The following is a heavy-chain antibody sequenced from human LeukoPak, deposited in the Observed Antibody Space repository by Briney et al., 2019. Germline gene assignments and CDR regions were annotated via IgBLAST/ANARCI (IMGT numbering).Heavy chain of an antibody. D-gene: IGHD3-10*01. CDR3: ARDHRGSNH. J-gene: IGHJ5*02. Sequence: GGSLRLSCAVSGITFSRFWMSWVRQAPGKGLEWVANIKGDGSEKNYVDSVRGRFTISRDNAKNSVFLQMNSLRAEDTAVYYCARDHRGSNHWGQGTLVTVSS. CDR1: GITFSRFW. CDR2: IKGDGSEK. V-gene: IGHV3-7*01.